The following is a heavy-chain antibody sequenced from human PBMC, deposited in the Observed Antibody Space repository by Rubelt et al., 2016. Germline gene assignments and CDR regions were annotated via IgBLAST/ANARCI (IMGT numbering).Heavy chain of an antibody. CDR2: FDPEDGET. Sequence: GYTLTELSMHWVRQAPGKGLEWMGGFDPEDGETIYAQKFQGRVTMTEDTSTDTAYMELSSLRSEDTAVYYCAGLFWSGYPRPFWGYYYGMDVWGQGTTVTVSS. D-gene: IGHD3-3*01. V-gene: IGHV1-24*01. CDR1: GYTLTELS. J-gene: IGHJ6*02. CDR3: AGLFWSGYPRPFWGYYYGMDV.